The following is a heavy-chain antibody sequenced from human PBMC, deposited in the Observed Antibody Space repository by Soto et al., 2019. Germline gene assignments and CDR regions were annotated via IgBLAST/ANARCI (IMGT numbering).Heavy chain of an antibody. CDR2: LNSVNGNT. CDR3: ATSSPAFDY. J-gene: IGHJ4*02. CDR1: VYTFTNYA. V-gene: IGHV1-3*01. D-gene: IGHD2-2*01. Sequence: ASANFSCKASVYTFTNYAIHWVRQAPGQRLELMGWLNSVNGNTKXSQNFQGRVXITRETSSRTSXMDLGXVRSDDTAVDYDATSSPAFDYWAKGTMVTVS.